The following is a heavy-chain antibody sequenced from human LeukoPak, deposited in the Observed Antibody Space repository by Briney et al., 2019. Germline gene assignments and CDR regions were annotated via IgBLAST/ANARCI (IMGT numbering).Heavy chain of an antibody. J-gene: IGHJ4*02. D-gene: IGHD3-10*01. CDR2: IYHSGST. CDR3: ARNYYGSGSYYPYYFDY. Sequence: SETLSLTCAVSGDSISSSNWWSWVRQPPGKGLEWIGEIYHSGSTNYNPSLKSRVTISVDKSKNQFSLKLSSVTAADTAVYYCARNYYGSGSYYPYYFDYWGQGTLVTVSA. V-gene: IGHV4-4*02. CDR1: GDSISSSNW.